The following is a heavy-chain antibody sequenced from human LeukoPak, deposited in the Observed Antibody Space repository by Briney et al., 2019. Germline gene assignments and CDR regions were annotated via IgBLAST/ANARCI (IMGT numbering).Heavy chain of an antibody. J-gene: IGHJ3*02. V-gene: IGHV3-30-3*01. Sequence: GGSLRLSCAASGFTFSSYAMHWVRQAPGRGLEWVAVISYDGSNKYYADSVKGRFTISRDNSKNTLYLQMNRLRAEDTAVYYCAREGYSYDAFDIWGQGTMVTVSS. CDR1: GFTFSSYA. CDR3: AREGYSYDAFDI. CDR2: ISYDGSNK. D-gene: IGHD4-23*01.